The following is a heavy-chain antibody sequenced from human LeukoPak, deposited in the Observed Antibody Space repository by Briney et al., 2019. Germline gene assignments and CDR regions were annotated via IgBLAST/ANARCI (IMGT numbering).Heavy chain of an antibody. V-gene: IGHV3-23*01. CDR3: AKQYYGSGSYDY. CDR1: GFTFSSYG. D-gene: IGHD3-10*01. CDR2: ISGSGGST. Sequence: GGSLRLSCAASGFTFSSYGMSWVRQAPGKGLEWVSAISGSGGSTYYADSVKGRFTISRDNSKNTLYLQMNSLRAEDTAVYYCAKQYYGSGSYDYWGQGTLVTVSS. J-gene: IGHJ4*02.